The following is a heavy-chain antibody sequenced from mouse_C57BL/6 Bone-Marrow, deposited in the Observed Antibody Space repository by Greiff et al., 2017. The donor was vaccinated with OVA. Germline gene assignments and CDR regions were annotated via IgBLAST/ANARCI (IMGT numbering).Heavy chain of an antibody. Sequence: DVKLVESGGDLVKPGGSLKLSCAASGFTFSSYGVSWVRQTPDKRLEWVATISSGGSYTYYPDSVKGRFTISRDNAKNTLYLQMSSLKSEDTAMYYCARHYYGSSYYWGQGTTLTVSS. CDR2: ISSGGSYT. CDR3: ARHYYGSSYY. V-gene: IGHV5-6*02. D-gene: IGHD1-1*01. CDR1: GFTFSSYG. J-gene: IGHJ2*01.